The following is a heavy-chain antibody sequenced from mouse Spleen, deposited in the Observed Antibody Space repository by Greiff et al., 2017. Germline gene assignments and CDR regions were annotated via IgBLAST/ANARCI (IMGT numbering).Heavy chain of an antibody. J-gene: IGHJ1*01. Sequence: EVKLVESGGGLVQSGRSLRLSCATSGFTFSDFYMEWVRQAPGKGLEWIAASRNKANDYTTEYSASVKGRFIVSRDTSQSILYLQMNALRAEDTAIYYCARDADYPYWYFDVWGAGTTVTVSS. CDR3: ARDADYPYWYFDV. D-gene: IGHD2-4*01. CDR1: GFTFSDFY. V-gene: IGHV7-1*01. CDR2: SRNKANDYTT.